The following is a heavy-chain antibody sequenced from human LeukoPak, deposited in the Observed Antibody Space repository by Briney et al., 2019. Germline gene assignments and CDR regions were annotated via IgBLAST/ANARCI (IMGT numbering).Heavy chain of an antibody. Sequence: GGSLRLSCAASGFTFRSHWMNWVRQAPGKGLVWVSRINIGGTIANYADSVKGRFTISRDNAKNTLYLQMNSLRAEDAAVYYCARIRAGSSAIDYWGQGTLVTVSS. CDR1: GFTFRSHW. CDR2: INIGGTIA. J-gene: IGHJ4*02. CDR3: ARIRAGSSAIDY. D-gene: IGHD6-6*01. V-gene: IGHV3-74*01.